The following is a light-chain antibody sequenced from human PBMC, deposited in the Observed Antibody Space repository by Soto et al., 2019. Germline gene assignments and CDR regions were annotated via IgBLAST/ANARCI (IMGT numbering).Light chain of an antibody. CDR2: AAS. Sequence: DVQMSQSPSSLSASVGYRVTITCRASQDISNYLNWYQQKPGKAPQLLIYAASSFHSGVPSRFSPSGSGTDFTLTISSLPPEDFATYFCQQSYSNLHTFGGGTKVDIK. J-gene: IGKJ4*01. CDR1: QDISNY. V-gene: IGKV1-39*01. CDR3: QQSYSNLHT.